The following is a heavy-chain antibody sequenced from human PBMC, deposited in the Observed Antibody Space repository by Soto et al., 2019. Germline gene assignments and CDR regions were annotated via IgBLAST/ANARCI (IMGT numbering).Heavy chain of an antibody. CDR1: GGTFSSYA. Sequence: QVQLVQSGAEVQKPGSSVKVSCKASGGTFSSYAISWVRQAPGQGLEWMGGIIPIFGTANYAQKFQGRVTITADESTSTAXXELSSLRSEDTAVYXXXXXXEYSSSPVDYWGQGTLVTVSS. J-gene: IGHJ4*02. V-gene: IGHV1-69*01. CDR3: XXXXEYSSSPVDY. CDR2: IIPIFGTA. D-gene: IGHD6-6*01.